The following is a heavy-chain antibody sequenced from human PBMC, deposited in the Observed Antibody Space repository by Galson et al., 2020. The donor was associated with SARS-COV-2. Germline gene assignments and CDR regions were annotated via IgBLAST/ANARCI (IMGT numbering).Heavy chain of an antibody. CDR3: VRDLRGFTYGYDAFDI. Sequence: SETLSLTCSVSGGSISSFYWSWIRQPPGKTLEWIGYIYYRGGTTKYNPSLKSRVTISLDTSKNQFSLKLNSVNAADTAVYYCVRDLRGFTYGYDAFDIWGQGTVVTVSS. D-gene: IGHD5-18*01. CDR1: GGSISSFY. CDR2: IYYRGGTT. V-gene: IGHV4-59*01. J-gene: IGHJ3*02.